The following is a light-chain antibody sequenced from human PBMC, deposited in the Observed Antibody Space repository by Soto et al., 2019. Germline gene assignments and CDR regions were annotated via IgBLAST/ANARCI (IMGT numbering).Light chain of an antibody. CDR3: ASFPPSISPVA. Sequence: QSALTQPASVSGSPGQSISISCTGTNSDVGDYNYVSWYQQHPGKAPKLIIFDVNSRPSGVSDRFSGSKFCNTASLTISGLLRDDVVVYYCASFPPSISPVAFGGGTTFTVL. CDR2: DVN. CDR1: NSDVGDYNY. J-gene: IGLJ2*01. V-gene: IGLV2-14*03.